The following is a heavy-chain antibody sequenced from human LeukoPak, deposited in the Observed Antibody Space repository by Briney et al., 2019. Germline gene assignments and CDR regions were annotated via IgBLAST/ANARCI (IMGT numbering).Heavy chain of an antibody. J-gene: IGHJ3*02. CDR3: ARDGDTSGWLGAFEI. V-gene: IGHV1-18*01. CDR2: INTYNGNT. D-gene: IGHD6-19*01. CDR1: GYTFTSYG. Sequence: GASVKVSRKASGYTFTSYGFSWVRQAPGQGLEWMGWINTYNGNTNYAKKVQGRVTMTTDTSTSTGYMELRSLRSDDTAVYYCARDGDTSGWLGAFEIWGQGTMVTVSS.